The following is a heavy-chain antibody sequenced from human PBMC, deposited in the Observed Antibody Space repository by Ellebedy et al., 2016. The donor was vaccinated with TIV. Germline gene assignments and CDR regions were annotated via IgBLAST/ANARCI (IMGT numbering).Heavy chain of an antibody. J-gene: IGHJ4*02. D-gene: IGHD6-13*01. Sequence: MPSETLSLTCTVSGGSMTSYFWGWIRQPPGKGLEWIGSINYSGSTYYSKPSLKSRVTISVDTSKNQFSLKVRSVTAADTAVYYCARNTGYSTLSNWGQGALVTVSS. CDR2: INYSGST. CDR1: GGSMTSYF. CDR3: ARNTGYSTLSN. V-gene: IGHV4-39*01.